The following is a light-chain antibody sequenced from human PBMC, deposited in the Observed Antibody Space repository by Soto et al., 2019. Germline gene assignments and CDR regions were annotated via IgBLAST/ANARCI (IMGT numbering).Light chain of an antibody. CDR2: DDD. CDR1: SSNIGAGFD. Sequence: QSVLTQPPSVSGAPGQRIIISCTGSSSNIGAGFDVHWYQHLPGTAPKLLVFDDDSRPSVLPARFSDSRSGTSASLAITSLPADDEADYYCQCYDNRLSGVVFGGGTQLTVL. J-gene: IGLJ2*01. V-gene: IGLV1-40*01. CDR3: QCYDNRLSGVV.